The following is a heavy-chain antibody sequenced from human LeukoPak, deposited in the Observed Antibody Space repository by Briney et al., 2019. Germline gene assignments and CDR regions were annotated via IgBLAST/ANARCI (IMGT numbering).Heavy chain of an antibody. J-gene: IGHJ4*02. CDR3: ASPASGSGSLRLDY. V-gene: IGHV4-59*01. D-gene: IGHD3-10*01. CDR1: GGSISSYY. Sequence: SETLSLTCTVSGGSISSYYWSWIRQPPGKGLEWIGYVYYSGSTNYNPSLKSRVTISVDTSKNQFSLKLSSVTAADTAVYYCASPASGSGSLRLDYWGQGTLVTVSS. CDR2: VYYSGST.